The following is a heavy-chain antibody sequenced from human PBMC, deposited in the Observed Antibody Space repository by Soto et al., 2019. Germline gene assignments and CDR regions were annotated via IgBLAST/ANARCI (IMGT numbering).Heavy chain of an antibody. Sequence: QVQLQESGPGLVRPSQTLSLTCTVSGGSISSGGYYWSWIRQHPGKGLEWIGYIYYSGSTYYNPSLETRVTISGGPSKNLFSLTLSSVTAADTAVYYCGSGGRRSPARDVWGQGTTVTVSS. D-gene: IGHD3-16*01. CDR2: IYYSGST. V-gene: IGHV4-31*03. CDR3: GSGGRRSPARDV. J-gene: IGHJ6*02. CDR1: GGSISSGGYY.